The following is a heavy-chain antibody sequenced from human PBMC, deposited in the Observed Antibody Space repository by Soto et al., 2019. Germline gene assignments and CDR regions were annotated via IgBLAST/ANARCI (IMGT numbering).Heavy chain of an antibody. J-gene: IGHJ4*02. CDR2: IYWDDDK. CDR3: AHRVLRTVFGLVTTTAIYFDF. V-gene: IGHV2-5*02. Sequence: ITLNESGPPVVRPTETLTLTCRFSGFSLTTSGVGVGWIRQSPGKAPEWLALIYWDDDKRYSASLKSRLTITKDTCKNRVVLTVSDLYPTDTATYYCAHRVLRTVFGLVTTTAIYFDFWGQGTPVAVSS. CDR1: GFSLTTSGVG. D-gene: IGHD3-3*01.